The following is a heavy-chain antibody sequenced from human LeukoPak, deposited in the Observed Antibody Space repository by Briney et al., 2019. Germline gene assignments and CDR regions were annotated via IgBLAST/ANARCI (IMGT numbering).Heavy chain of an antibody. V-gene: IGHV3-48*03. J-gene: IGHJ6*03. CDR1: GFTFSSYE. Sequence: SGGSLRLSCAASGFTFSSYEMNWVRQAPGKGLEWVSYISSSGSTIYYADSVKGRFTISRDNAKNSLYLQMNSLRAEDTAVYYCARGRHLYSYAYDYYMDVWGKGTTVTISS. CDR3: ARGRHLYSYAYDYYMDV. CDR2: ISSSGSTI. D-gene: IGHD5-18*01.